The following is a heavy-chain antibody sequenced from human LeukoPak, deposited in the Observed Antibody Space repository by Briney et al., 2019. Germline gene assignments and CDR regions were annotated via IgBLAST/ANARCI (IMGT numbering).Heavy chain of an antibody. D-gene: IGHD6-19*01. CDR3: ARHPIAVAGTTGWFDP. CDR1: GGSISSSSYY. J-gene: IGHJ5*02. V-gene: IGHV4-39*01. Sequence: SETLSLTCTVSGGSISSSSYYWGWIRQPPGKGLEWIGSIYYSGSTYYNPSLKSRVTISVDTSKNQFSLKLSSVTAADTAVYYCARHPIAVAGTTGWFDPWGQGTLVTVSS. CDR2: IYYSGST.